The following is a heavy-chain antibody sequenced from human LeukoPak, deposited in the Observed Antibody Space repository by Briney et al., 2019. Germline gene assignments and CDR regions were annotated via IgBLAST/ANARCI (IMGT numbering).Heavy chain of an antibody. V-gene: IGHV1-2*02. CDR2: INPNSGGT. CDR1: GYTFTGYY. Sequence: GASVKVSCKASGYTFTGYYMHWVRQAPGQGLEWMGWINPNSGGTNYAQKFQGRVTTTRDTSISTAYMELSRLRSDDTAVYYCAREGSGFSSIAAARGSNWFDPWGQGTLVTVSS. CDR3: AREGSGFSSIAAARGSNWFDP. D-gene: IGHD6-13*01. J-gene: IGHJ5*02.